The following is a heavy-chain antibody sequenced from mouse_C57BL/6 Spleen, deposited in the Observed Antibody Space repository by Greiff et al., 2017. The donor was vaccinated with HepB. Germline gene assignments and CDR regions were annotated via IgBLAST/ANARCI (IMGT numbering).Heavy chain of an antibody. CDR2: IDPETGGT. J-gene: IGHJ4*01. Sequence: VQLQESGAELVRPGASVTLSCKASGYTFTDYEMHWVKQTTVHGLEWIGAIDPETGGTAYNQKFKGKAILTADKSSSTAYMELRSLTSEDSAVYYCTRSGDGPLYAMDYWGQGTSVTVSS. CDR1: GYTFTDYE. V-gene: IGHV1-15*01. CDR3: TRSGDGPLYAMDY. D-gene: IGHD2-3*01.